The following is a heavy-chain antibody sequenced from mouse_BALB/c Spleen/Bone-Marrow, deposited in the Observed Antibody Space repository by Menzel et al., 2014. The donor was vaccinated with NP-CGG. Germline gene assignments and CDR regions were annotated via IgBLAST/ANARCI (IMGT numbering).Heavy chain of an antibody. Sequence: QVQLQQSGADLVRPGTSVKVSCKASGYAFTNYLIEWFKQRPGQGLEWIGRINPGIGGTTYNAKFKGKATLTADKSSTTAYMQLNSLTSDDSAVYFCARFTRDYWGQGTTLTVSS. CDR1: GYAFTNYL. CDR2: INPGIGGT. V-gene: IGHV1-54*01. J-gene: IGHJ2*01. CDR3: ARFTRDY.